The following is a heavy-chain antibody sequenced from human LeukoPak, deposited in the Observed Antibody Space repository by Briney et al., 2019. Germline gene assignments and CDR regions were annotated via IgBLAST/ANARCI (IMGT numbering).Heavy chain of an antibody. D-gene: IGHD6-19*01. J-gene: IGHJ3*02. V-gene: IGHV4-34*01. CDR3: ARWIGGWSAFDI. CDR1: GGSFSGYY. CDR2: INHSGST. Sequence: KPSETLSLTCAVYGGSFSGYYWSWIRQPPGKGLEWIGEINHSGSTNYNPSLKSRVTISVDTSKNQFSLKLSSVTAADTAVYYCARWIGGWSAFDIWGQGTMVTVSS.